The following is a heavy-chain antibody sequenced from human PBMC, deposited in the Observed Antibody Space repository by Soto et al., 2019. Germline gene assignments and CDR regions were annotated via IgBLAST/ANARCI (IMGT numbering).Heavy chain of an antibody. J-gene: IGHJ4*02. CDR2: ISYDGTNK. CDR3: AKDRGRYCSGGTCYLFDS. Sequence: PGGSLRLSCVPSGFTFSTYAMHWVRQAPGKGLEWVAIISYDGTNKYYADSVKGRFTISRDNSKNTLYLQMNSLRVEDTALYYFAKDRGRYCSGGTCYLFDSWGQGALVTVSS. CDR1: GFTFSTYA. V-gene: IGHV3-30*04. D-gene: IGHD2-15*01.